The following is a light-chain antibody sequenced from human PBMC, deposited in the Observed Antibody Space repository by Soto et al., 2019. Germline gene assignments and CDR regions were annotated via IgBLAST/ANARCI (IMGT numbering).Light chain of an antibody. CDR1: QSVSSY. V-gene: IGKV3-11*01. CDR3: QQRSNWLT. CDR2: DAS. J-gene: IGKJ4*01. Sequence: EIVLTQSPAPLSLSPGERATLSCRASQSVSSYLAWYQQKPGQAPRLLIYDASNRATGIPARFSGSRSGTDFTLTISGLEPEDFAVYYCQQRSNWLTLGGGTKVQIK.